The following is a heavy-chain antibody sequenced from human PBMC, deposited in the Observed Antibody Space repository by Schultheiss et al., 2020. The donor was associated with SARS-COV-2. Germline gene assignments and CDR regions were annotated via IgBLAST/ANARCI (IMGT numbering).Heavy chain of an antibody. Sequence: GGSLRLSCSASGFTFSSYAMHWVRQAPGKGLEYVSAISSNGGSTYYADSVKGRFTISRDNSKNTLYLQMNSLRAEDTAVYYCASSTVTISYYYGMDVWGQGTTVTVSS. CDR2: ISSNGGST. D-gene: IGHD4-11*01. CDR1: GFTFSSYA. CDR3: ASSTVTISYYYGMDV. V-gene: IGHV3-64*04. J-gene: IGHJ6*02.